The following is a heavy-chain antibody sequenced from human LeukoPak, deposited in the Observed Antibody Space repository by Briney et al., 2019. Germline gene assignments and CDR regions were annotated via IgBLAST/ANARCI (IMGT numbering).Heavy chain of an antibody. Sequence: GESLKISCQGSGYTSTTYWIGWVRQMPGKGLEWMGIISPGDSDATYSPSFQGQVTISADKSASTAYLQWSSLKASDTAMYYCARQGSSGYHGVFHFDYWGQGTLVSVSS. J-gene: IGHJ4*02. CDR3: ARQGSSGYHGVFHFDY. CDR2: ISPGDSDA. CDR1: GYTSTTYW. D-gene: IGHD3-22*01. V-gene: IGHV5-51*01.